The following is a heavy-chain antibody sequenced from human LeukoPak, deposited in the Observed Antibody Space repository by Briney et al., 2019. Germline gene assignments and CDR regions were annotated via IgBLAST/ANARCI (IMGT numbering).Heavy chain of an antibody. CDR1: GGSFSGYY. CDR2: INHSGST. D-gene: IGHD5-12*01. V-gene: IGHV4-34*01. J-gene: IGHJ4*02. CDR3: ARGYSGYDRYFDY. Sequence: SETLTLTCAVYGGSFSGYYRSWIRQPPGKVLEWIGEINHSGSTNYNPSLKSRVTISVDTSKNQFSLKLSSVTAADTAVYYCARGYSGYDRYFDYWGQGTLVTVSS.